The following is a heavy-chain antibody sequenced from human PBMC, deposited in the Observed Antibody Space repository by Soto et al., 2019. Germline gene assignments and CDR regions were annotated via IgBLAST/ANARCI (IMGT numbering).Heavy chain of an antibody. CDR2: VHPNSGGT. CDR1: GYTFSGYH. J-gene: IGHJ6*02. V-gene: IGHV1-2*02. D-gene: IGHD4-4*01. Sequence: QVHLVQSGAEVKQPGASVKVSCKASGYTFSGYHMHRVRQAPGQGLEWMGWVHPNSGGTNYAQSFEGRVTMTRDTSINTAYMELSRLTSDDTAVYYCAKELQRGMDVWGQGTTVTVSS. CDR3: AKELQRGMDV.